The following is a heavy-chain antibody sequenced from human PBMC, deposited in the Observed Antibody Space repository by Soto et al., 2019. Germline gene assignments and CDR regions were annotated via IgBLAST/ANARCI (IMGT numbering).Heavy chain of an antibody. V-gene: IGHV1-24*01. CDR3: ASSPGYCSGGSCYFRTASDAFDI. Sequence: ASVKVSCKVSGYTLTELSMHWVRQAPGKGLEWMGGFDPEDGETIYAQKFQGRVTMTRNTSVSTAYMELSSLRSEDTAVYYCASSPGYCSGGSCYFRTASDAFDIWGQGTMVTVSS. CDR2: FDPEDGET. D-gene: IGHD2-15*01. J-gene: IGHJ3*02. CDR1: GYTLTELS.